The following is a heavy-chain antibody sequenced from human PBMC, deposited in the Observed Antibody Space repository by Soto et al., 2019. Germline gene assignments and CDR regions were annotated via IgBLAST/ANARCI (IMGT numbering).Heavy chain of an antibody. D-gene: IGHD3-10*01. V-gene: IGHV3-43*01. CDR1: GFTFDDYT. J-gene: IGHJ6*02. CDR3: AKAQYYYGSGSYPMDV. CDR2: ISWDGGST. Sequence: GGSLRLSCAASGFTFDDYTMHWVRQAPGKGLEWVSLISWDGGSTYYADSVKGRFTISRDNSKNSLYLQMNSLRTEDTALYYCAKAQYYYGSGSYPMDVWGQGTTVTVSS.